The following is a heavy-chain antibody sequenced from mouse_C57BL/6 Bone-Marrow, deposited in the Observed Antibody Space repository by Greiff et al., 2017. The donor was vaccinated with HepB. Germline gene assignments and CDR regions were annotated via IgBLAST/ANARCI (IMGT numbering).Heavy chain of an antibody. J-gene: IGHJ2*01. CDR3: ARGLGQGDFDY. V-gene: IGHV1-53*01. Sequence: QVHVKQPGTELVKPGASVKLSCKASGYTFTSYWMHWVKQRPGQGLEWIGNINPSNGGTNYNEKFKSKATLTVDKSSSTAYMQLSSLTSEDSAVYYCARGLGQGDFDYWGQGTTLTVSS. CDR1: GYTFTSYW. D-gene: IGHD4-1*01. CDR2: INPSNGGT.